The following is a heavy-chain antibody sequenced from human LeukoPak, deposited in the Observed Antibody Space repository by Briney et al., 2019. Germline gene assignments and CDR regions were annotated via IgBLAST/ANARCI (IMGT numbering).Heavy chain of an antibody. D-gene: IGHD5-18*01. CDR2: IRYDGSSK. Sequence: GGSLRLSCAASGFTFSSYGMHWVRQVPGKGLEWVAFIRYDGSSKYYADSVEGRFTISRDNSKNTLYLQMNSLRAEDTAVYYCARARSSYGYGDAFDIWGQGTMVTVSS. CDR1: GFTFSSYG. V-gene: IGHV3-30*02. J-gene: IGHJ3*02. CDR3: ARARSSYGYGDAFDI.